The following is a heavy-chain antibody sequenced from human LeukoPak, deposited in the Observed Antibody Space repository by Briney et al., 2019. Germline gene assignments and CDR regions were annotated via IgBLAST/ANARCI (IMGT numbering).Heavy chain of an antibody. D-gene: IGHD6-19*01. Sequence: GGSLRLSCAASGFAFSSFAMSWVRQAPGKGLEWVSAIRGPATSTYYADSVKGRFTISRDNSKNTLYLEMNSLRAEDTVIYYCAKDFLRWGSGWSGGLDYWGQGTLVTVSS. J-gene: IGHJ4*02. CDR3: AKDFLRWGSGWSGGLDY. CDR1: GFAFSSFA. CDR2: IRGPATST. V-gene: IGHV3-23*01.